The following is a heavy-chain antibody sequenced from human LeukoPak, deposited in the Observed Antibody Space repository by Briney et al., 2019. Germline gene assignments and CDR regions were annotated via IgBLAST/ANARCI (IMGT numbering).Heavy chain of an antibody. V-gene: IGHV4-39*01. J-gene: IGHJ4*02. CDR3: TRHGTISSESYFDY. CDR1: GGSINSRSYY. Sequence: SETLSLTCIVSGGSINSRSYYWGWIRQPPGKGLECVGNIYSSGATYYNPSLKSRLTISLDTSKSQFSLRLSSVTAADTAVYYCTRHGTISSESYFDYWGQGALVTVSS. CDR2: IYSSGAT. D-gene: IGHD1-14*01.